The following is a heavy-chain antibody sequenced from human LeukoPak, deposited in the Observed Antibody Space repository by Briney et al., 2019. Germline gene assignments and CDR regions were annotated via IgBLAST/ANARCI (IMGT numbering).Heavy chain of an antibody. Sequence: SETLYLTCTVFGGSISSYYWSWIRQPPGKGLEWIGYIYYSGSTNFNPSLKSRVTISVDTSKSQFSLKLSSVTAAGTAVYYCARAAYSSSWYYFDYWGQGTLVTVSS. V-gene: IGHV4-59*08. CDR2: IYYSGST. J-gene: IGHJ4*02. CDR1: GGSISSYY. CDR3: ARAAYSSSWYYFDY. D-gene: IGHD6-13*01.